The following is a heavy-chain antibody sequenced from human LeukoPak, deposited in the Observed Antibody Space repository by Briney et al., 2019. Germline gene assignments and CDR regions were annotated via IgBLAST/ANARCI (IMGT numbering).Heavy chain of an antibody. CDR1: GGSISSSNW. V-gene: IGHV4-4*02. CDR3: ARAMVRGVSPFDY. D-gene: IGHD3-10*01. Sequence: SGTLSLTCAVSGGSISSSNWWSWVRQPPGKGLEWIGEIYHSGSTNYNPSLKSRVAISVDTSKNQFSLKLSSVTAADTAVYYCARAMVRGVSPFDYWGQGTLVTVSS. J-gene: IGHJ4*02. CDR2: IYHSGST.